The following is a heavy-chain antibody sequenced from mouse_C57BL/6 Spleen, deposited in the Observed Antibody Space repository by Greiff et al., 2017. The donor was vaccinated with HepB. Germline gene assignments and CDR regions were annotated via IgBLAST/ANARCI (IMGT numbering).Heavy chain of an antibody. CDR2: ISDGGSYT. V-gene: IGHV5-4*01. Sequence: EVQLQESGGGLVKPGGSLKLSCAASGFTFSSYAMSWVRQTPEKRLEWVATISDGGSYTYYPDNVKGRFTISRDNAKNNLYLQMSHLKSEDTAMYYCARDRREAWFAYWGQGTLVTVSA. CDR1: GFTFSSYA. J-gene: IGHJ3*01. CDR3: ARDRREAWFAY.